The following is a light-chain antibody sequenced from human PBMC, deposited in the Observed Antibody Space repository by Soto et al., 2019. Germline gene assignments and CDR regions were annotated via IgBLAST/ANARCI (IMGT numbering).Light chain of an antibody. CDR2: DAS. J-gene: IGKJ1*01. CDR1: QTLANY. Sequence: EVVLTQSPATLSLSPGERATLSCRASQTLANYLAWYQQRPGQAPRLLIYDASNRATGIPARFSGSGSGTDFTLTISSLQPEDFATYYCLQHNSYPWTFGQGTRVEIK. CDR3: LQHNSYPWT. V-gene: IGKV3-11*01.